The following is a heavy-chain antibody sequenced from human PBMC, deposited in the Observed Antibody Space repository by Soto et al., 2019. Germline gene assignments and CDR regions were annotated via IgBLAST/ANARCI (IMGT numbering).Heavy chain of an antibody. CDR2: ISYDGRNE. V-gene: IGHV3-30*04. Sequence: QVHLVESGGGVVQPERSLRLSCAASGFTFSAYSFHWVRQAPGKGLEWVAVISYDGRNEYYGDSVKGRFTISRDNSKNTLYLQMKSLGAEDTAVYYCAREQRGYNYGPFDYWGQGTLVTVSS. J-gene: IGHJ4*02. D-gene: IGHD5-18*01. CDR1: GFTFSAYS. CDR3: AREQRGYNYGPFDY.